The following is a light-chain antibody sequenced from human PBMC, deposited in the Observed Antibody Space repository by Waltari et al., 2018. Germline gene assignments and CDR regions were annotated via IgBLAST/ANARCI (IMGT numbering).Light chain of an antibody. J-gene: IGKJ1*01. CDR1: QSVSRN. CDR2: ETS. V-gene: IGKV3-15*01. Sequence: ETVMTQSPATLFVSPGARATLSCRASQSVSRNLAWYQQKPGQAPRLLIYETSTRATGIPARFSGSESGTEFTLTISSLQSEDVAIYHCHQYNNWPPWTFGQGTKVEIK. CDR3: HQYNNWPPWT.